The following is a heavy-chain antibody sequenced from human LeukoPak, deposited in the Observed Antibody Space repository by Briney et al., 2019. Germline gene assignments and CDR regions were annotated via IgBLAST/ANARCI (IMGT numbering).Heavy chain of an antibody. CDR3: VKDRQNNSGWYFDY. Sequence: QTGGSLRLSCAASGFTFDDYAMHWVRQAPGKGLEWVSGISWNSGSIGYADSVKGRFTISRDNAKNSLYLQMNSLRTEDTAVYYCVKDRQNNSGWYFDYWGQGTLVTVSS. CDR1: GFTFDDYA. D-gene: IGHD5-12*01. J-gene: IGHJ4*02. V-gene: IGHV3-9*01. CDR2: ISWNSGSI.